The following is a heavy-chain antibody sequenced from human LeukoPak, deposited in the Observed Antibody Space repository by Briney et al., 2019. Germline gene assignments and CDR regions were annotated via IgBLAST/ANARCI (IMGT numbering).Heavy chain of an antibody. CDR1: GGSITSGDYY. D-gene: IGHD3-22*01. Sequence: SQTLSLTCTVSGGSITSGDYYWSWLRQPPGKGLEWIGYIYYSGSTYYNQSLKSRVTISVDTSKKQFSLKLSSVTAADTAVYYCARVYYDSSGYFEAPIFDYWGQGTLVTVSS. CDR3: ARVYYDSSGYFEAPIFDY. V-gene: IGHV4-30-4*01. J-gene: IGHJ4*02. CDR2: IYYSGST.